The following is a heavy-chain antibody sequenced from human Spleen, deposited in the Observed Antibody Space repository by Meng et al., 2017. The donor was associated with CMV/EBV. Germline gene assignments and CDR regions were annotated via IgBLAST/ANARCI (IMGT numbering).Heavy chain of an antibody. V-gene: IGHV3-9*01. CDR3: AKDSGAYDSNGYLHYFDY. CDR1: GFTFDDYA. CDR2: ISWNSGSI. D-gene: IGHD3-22*01. J-gene: IGHJ4*02. Sequence: SLKISCAASGFTFDDYAMHWVRQAPRKGLEWVSSISWNSGSIGYADSVRGRFTISRDNAKNSLYLQMNSLRAEDTALYYCAKDSGAYDSNGYLHYFDYWGQGTLVTVSS.